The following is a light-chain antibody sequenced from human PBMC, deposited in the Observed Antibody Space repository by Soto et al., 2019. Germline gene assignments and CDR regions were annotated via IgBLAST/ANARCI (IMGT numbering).Light chain of an antibody. J-gene: IGKJ2*01. V-gene: IGKV3-15*01. CDR2: GTS. CDR3: QQYNKWPYT. CDR1: QSVVRN. Sequence: EIVMTQSPVALSVSPGESAALSCRASQSVVRNFAWYQQRPGQAPRVLIYGTSTRATGVPARFSGSGSGTDFTLTISSLQSEDFAVYYCQQYNKWPYTFGQGTRLEIK.